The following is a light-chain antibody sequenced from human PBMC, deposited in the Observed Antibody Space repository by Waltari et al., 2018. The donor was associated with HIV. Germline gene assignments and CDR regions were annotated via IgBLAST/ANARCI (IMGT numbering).Light chain of an antibody. Sequence: SYELTQPPSVSVSPGQTARITCSGDALPKQYAYWYQQKPGQAPVVVIYKDSEWPSGIPERFSGSSSGTTVTLTISGVQAEDEADYYCQSTDRSGTFVVFGGGTKLTVL. V-gene: IGLV3-25*03. CDR1: ALPKQY. CDR3: QSTDRSGTFVV. CDR2: KDS. J-gene: IGLJ2*01.